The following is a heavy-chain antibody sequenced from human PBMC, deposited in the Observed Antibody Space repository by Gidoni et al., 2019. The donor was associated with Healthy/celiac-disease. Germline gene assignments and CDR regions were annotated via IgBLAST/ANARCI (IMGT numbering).Heavy chain of an antibody. J-gene: IGHJ3*02. D-gene: IGHD6-19*01. V-gene: IGHV4-39*01. CDR1: GGSISSSSYY. CDR3: ARHIGYSSGWWAPRAFDI. Sequence: QLQLQESGPGLVKPSETLSLTCTVSGGSISSSSYYWGWIRQPPGKGLEWIGSIYYSGSTYYNPSLKSRVTISVDTSKNQFSLKLSSVTAADTAVYYCARHIGYSSGWWAPRAFDIWGQGTMVTVSS. CDR2: IYYSGST.